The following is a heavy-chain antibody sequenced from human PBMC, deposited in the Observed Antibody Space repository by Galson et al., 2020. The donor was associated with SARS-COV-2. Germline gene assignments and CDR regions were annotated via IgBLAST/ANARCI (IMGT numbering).Heavy chain of an antibody. CDR3: AREMGYTSGWYVH. D-gene: IGHD6-19*01. V-gene: IGHV1-18*01. CDR2: ISTYNGNT. J-gene: IGHJ4*02. CDR1: GYSFTTYG. Sequence: ASVKVSCKASGYSFTTYGINWVRQAPGQGLEWMGWISTYNGNTNYAQKFQGRVTLTTHTATSTAYMEMRSLRSDDTAVYFCAREMGYTSGWYVHWGQGTLVTVSS.